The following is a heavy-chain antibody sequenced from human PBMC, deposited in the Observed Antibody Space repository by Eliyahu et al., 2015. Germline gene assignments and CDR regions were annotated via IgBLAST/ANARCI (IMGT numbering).Heavy chain of an antibody. V-gene: IGHV3-21*01. CDR2: ISSYSDYI. D-gene: IGHD6-25*01. CDR3: ARDTGFSGHSGRGWYFDL. J-gene: IGHJ2*01. Sequence: EVQLVESGGGLVKPGESLRLSCAASGFXFSTYSMDWVRQAPGRGLEWVSFISSYSDYIYYADSVKGRFTISRDNAKNSMDLQIHSLRVEDTAVYYCARDTGFSGHSGRGWYFDLWGRGTLVTVSS. CDR1: GFXFSTYS.